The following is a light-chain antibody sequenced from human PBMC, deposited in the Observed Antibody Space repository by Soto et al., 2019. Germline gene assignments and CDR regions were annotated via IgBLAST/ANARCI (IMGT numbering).Light chain of an antibody. Sequence: EIVLTQSSATLSSFPGDRVNLSCRASQYINTRLAWYQHRPGQAPRLLIYQTSIRAAGIPARFSASGSGTDFTLTISDVQPEDFALYYCHQRQSWPRTFGQGTKVDI. CDR3: HQRQSWPRT. J-gene: IGKJ1*01. CDR1: QYINTR. V-gene: IGKV3-11*01. CDR2: QTS.